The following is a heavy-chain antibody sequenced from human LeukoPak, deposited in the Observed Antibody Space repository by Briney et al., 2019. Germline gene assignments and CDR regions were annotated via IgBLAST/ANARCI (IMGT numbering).Heavy chain of an antibody. D-gene: IGHD3-10*01. CDR1: GFTFTTYA. Sequence: TGGSLRLSCAASGFTFTTYAMHWVRQAPGKGLEWVAVISNDGSNKYYADSVKGRYTISRDISKNTLYLQMNSLRAEDTAVYYYARAAHRGFSFDYWGQGTLVTVSS. CDR3: ARAAHRGFSFDY. V-gene: IGHV3-30*04. CDR2: ISNDGSNK. J-gene: IGHJ4*02.